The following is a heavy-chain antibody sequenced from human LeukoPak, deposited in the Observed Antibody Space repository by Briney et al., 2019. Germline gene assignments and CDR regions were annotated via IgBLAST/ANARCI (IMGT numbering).Heavy chain of an antibody. J-gene: IGHJ3*01. CDR2: IGVAGDT. V-gene: IGHV3-13*04. Sequence: GGSLRLSCAASGFAFSTYDMHWVRQATGKGLEWVSAIGVAGDTYYPGSVKGRFTISRENAKNSLYLQMNSLRAGDTAVYYCARGFVHAFDLWGQGTMVTVSS. D-gene: IGHD6-6*01. CDR1: GFAFSTYD. CDR3: ARGFVHAFDL.